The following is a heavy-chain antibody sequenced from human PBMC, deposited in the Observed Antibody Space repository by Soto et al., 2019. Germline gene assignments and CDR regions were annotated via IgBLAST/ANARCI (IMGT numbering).Heavy chain of an antibody. CDR1: GFTFSSYA. V-gene: IGHV3-23*01. Sequence: PGGSLRLSCAASGFTFSSYAMSWVRQAPGKGLEWVSAISGSGGSTYYADSVKGRFTISRDNSKNTLYLQMNSLRAEDTAVYYCAKDGSQRWLQPLNFDYWGQGTLVTVSS. J-gene: IGHJ4*02. D-gene: IGHD5-12*01. CDR3: AKDGSQRWLQPLNFDY. CDR2: ISGSGGST.